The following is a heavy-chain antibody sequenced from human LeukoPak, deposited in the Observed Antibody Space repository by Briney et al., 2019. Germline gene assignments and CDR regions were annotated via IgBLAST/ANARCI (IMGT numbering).Heavy chain of an antibody. D-gene: IGHD2-15*01. CDR2: ISAYNGNT. J-gene: IGHJ4*02. Sequence: ASVKVSCKASGYTFTSYGISWVRQAPGQGLEWMGWISAYNGNTNYAQKLQGRVTMTTDTSTSTAYRELRSLRSDDTAVYYSARVVLVGVANYFDSWGQGSLGTVSS. CDR3: ARVVLVGVANYFDS. V-gene: IGHV1-18*01. CDR1: GYTFTSYG.